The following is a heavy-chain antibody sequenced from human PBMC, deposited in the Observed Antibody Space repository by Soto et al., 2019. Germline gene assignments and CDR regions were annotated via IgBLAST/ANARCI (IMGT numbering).Heavy chain of an antibody. D-gene: IGHD6-13*01. CDR2: ISAYNGNT. J-gene: IGHJ5*02. V-gene: IGHV1-18*01. CDR1: GYTFTSYG. CDR3: ARDLYLIAEAAPVGFDP. Sequence: QVQLVQSGAEVKKPGASVKVSCKASGYTFTSYGISWVRQAPGQGLEWMGWISAYNGNTNYAQKLQGRVNMTTDTSTSTAYMELRSLRSDDTAVYYCARDLYLIAEAAPVGFDPWGQGTLVTVSS.